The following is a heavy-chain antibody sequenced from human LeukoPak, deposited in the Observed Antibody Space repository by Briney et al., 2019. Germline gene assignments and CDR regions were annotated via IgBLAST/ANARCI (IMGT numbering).Heavy chain of an antibody. CDR3: AREWEPPDAFDI. D-gene: IGHD1-26*01. Sequence: ASVKVSCKASGYTFTGYYMHWVRQAPGQGLEWMGWINPNSGGTNYAQKFQGRVTMTRDMSTSTVYMELSSLRSEDTAVYYCAREWEPPDAFDIWGQGTMVTVSS. CDR2: INPNSGGT. CDR1: GYTFTGYY. J-gene: IGHJ3*02. V-gene: IGHV1-2*02.